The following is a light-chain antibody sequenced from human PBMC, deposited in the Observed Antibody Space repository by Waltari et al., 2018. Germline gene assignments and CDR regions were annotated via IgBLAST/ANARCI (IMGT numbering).Light chain of an antibody. V-gene: IGKV4-1*01. J-gene: IGKJ4*01. CDR2: WAS. CDR3: QQYYSTPLT. CDR1: QSVLYSSNNKNY. Sequence: DIVMTQFPDSLAVSLGERATINCKSSQSVLYSSNNKNYLAWYQQKPGQPPKLLIYWASTPESGVPDRFSGSGSGTDFTLTISSLQAEDVAVYYCQQYYSTPLTFGGGTKVEIK.